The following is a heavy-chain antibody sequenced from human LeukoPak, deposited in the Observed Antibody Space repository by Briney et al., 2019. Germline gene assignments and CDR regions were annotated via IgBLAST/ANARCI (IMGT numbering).Heavy chain of an antibody. CDR3: IRDFRSADL. CDR1: GFTFSNYW. Sequence: GWSLRLSCVASGFTFSNYWMHWVRQPPGKGLVWVSRIYVDGRTTNYADSVKGRFTISRDNAKNTVYLEMNSLSVEDTATYYCIRDFRSADLWGQGTLVTVTS. J-gene: IGHJ5*02. CDR2: IYVDGRTT. V-gene: IGHV3-74*01.